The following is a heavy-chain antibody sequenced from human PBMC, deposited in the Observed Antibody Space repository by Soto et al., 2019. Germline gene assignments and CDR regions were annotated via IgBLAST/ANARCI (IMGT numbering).Heavy chain of an antibody. CDR2: ISYDGRET. Sequence: VGSLRLSCAASGFTLSAYAFHWVRQARGKGLEWLSVISYDGRETHYADSVEGRFIISRDSSKKTAYLQMNSLRGDDTAVYFCATDPVAVTGSFIDSWGQGTLVTVSS. D-gene: IGHD2-21*02. J-gene: IGHJ4*02. CDR1: GFTLSAYA. V-gene: IGHV3-30-3*01. CDR3: ATDPVAVTGSFIDS.